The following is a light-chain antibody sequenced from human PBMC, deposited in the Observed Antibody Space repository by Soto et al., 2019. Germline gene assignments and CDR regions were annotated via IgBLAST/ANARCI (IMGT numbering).Light chain of an antibody. CDR3: QSYDSSLSGYV. Sequence: QSVLTQPPSVSGAPGQRVPISCTGSSSNIGAGYDVHWYQQLPGTAPKLLIYGNSNRPSGVPDRFSGSKSGTSASLAITGLQDEDEADYYCQSYDSSLSGYVFGTGTKLTVL. CDR1: SSNIGAGYD. J-gene: IGLJ1*01. V-gene: IGLV1-40*01. CDR2: GNS.